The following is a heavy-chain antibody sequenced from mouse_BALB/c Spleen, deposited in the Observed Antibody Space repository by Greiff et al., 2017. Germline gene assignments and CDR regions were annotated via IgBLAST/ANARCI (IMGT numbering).Heavy chain of an antibody. CDR1: GYTFTSYW. J-gene: IGHJ1*01. D-gene: IGHD2-14*01. CDR3: TSGGTGWYFDV. Sequence: VHVKQSGTVLARPGASVKMSCKASGYTFTSYWMHWVKQRPGQGLEWIGAIYPGNSDTSYNQKFKGKAKLTAVTSTSTAYMELSSLTNEDSAVYYCTSGGTGWYFDVWGAGTTVTVSS. V-gene: IGHV1-5*01. CDR2: IYPGNSDT.